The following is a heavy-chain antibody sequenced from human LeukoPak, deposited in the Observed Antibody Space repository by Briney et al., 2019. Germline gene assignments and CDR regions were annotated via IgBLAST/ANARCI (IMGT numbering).Heavy chain of an antibody. J-gene: IGHJ6*02. Sequence: GGSLRLSCAASGFTFSSYAMSWVRQAPGKGLEWVSAISGSGGSTYYADSVKGRFTISRDNSKNTLYLQMNSLRAEDTAVYYCAKGMTTVTFYYYYGMDVWGQGTTVTVSS. D-gene: IGHD4-17*01. CDR1: GFTFSSYA. V-gene: IGHV3-23*01. CDR3: AKGMTTVTFYYYYGMDV. CDR2: ISGSGGST.